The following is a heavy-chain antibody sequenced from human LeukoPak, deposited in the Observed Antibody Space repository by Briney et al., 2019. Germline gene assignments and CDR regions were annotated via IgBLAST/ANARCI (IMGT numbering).Heavy chain of an antibody. CDR3: AKVPYSDYGSGRPPFMDV. D-gene: IGHD3-10*01. V-gene: IGHV3-23*01. Sequence: GGSLRLSCAASGFSFSNYAMSWVRQAPGEGLDWVSTLSDSGRDTYYADSMKGRFTISRDNSKNTLYLQMTSLRVEDTATYYCAKVPYSDYGSGRPPFMDVWGQGTTVAVSS. CDR1: GFSFSNYA. CDR2: LSDSGRDT. J-gene: IGHJ6*02.